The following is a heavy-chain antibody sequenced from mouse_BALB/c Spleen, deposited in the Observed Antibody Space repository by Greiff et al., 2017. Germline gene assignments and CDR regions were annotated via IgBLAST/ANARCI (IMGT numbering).Heavy chain of an antibody. V-gene: IGHV1-14*01. CDR1: GYTFTSYV. D-gene: IGHD2-14*01. CDR3: ARRGGGEYDAGWYFDV. Sequence: EVQLQQSGPELVKPGASVKMSCKASGYTFTSYVMHWVKQKPGQGLEWIGYINPYNDGTKYNEKFKGKATLTSDKSSSTAYMELSSLTSEDSAVYYCARRGGGEYDAGWYFDVWGAGSTVTVSS. J-gene: IGHJ1*01. CDR2: INPYNDGT.